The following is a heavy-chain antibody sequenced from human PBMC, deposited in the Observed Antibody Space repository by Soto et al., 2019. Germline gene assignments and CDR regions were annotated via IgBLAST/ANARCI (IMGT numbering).Heavy chain of an antibody. CDR1: GGSFTTYP. V-gene: IGHV1-69*06. J-gene: IGHJ2*01. CDR3: AKELYTSTGNKWTYFDI. D-gene: IGHD6-19*01. CDR2: TVPIFGTP. Sequence: QVQLVQSEAEVRNPGSSVKVSCKVSGGSFTTYPISWVRQPPGQGLEWMGATVPIFGTPNYALKFQDRVTIAPDRSTTAVHVELRGLQSQYTAVYYCAKELYTSTGNKWTYFDIWGRGTLVAVSS.